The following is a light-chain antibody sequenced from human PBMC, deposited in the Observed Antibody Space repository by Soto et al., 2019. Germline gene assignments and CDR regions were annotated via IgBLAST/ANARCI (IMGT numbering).Light chain of an antibody. CDR3: QKYSTVPV. Sequence: DIQMTQSPTSLSASVGDRVTITCRASQGIRTFVAWYQQKPGKAPKLLIYAASTLQSGVPSRFSGSGSGTDFTLTINILQPGDVATYSCQKYSTVPVFGPGTKVDIK. V-gene: IGKV1-27*01. CDR2: AAS. J-gene: IGKJ3*01. CDR1: QGIRTF.